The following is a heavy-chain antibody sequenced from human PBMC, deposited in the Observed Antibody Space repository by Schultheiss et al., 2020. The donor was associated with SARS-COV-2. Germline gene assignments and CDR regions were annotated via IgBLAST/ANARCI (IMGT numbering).Heavy chain of an antibody. Sequence: SQTLSITCTVSGGSISSYYWSWIRQPAGKGLEWIGRIYTSGSTNYNPSLKSRVTISVDTSKNQFSLKLSSVTAADTAVYYCARRSGYCSSTSCYGFDYWGQGTLVTVSS. V-gene: IGHV4-4*07. CDR1: GGSISSYY. CDR2: IYTSGST. J-gene: IGHJ4*02. CDR3: ARRSGYCSSTSCYGFDY. D-gene: IGHD2-2*01.